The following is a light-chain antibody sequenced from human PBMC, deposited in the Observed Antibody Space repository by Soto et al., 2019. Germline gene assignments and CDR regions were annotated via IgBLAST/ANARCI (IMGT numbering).Light chain of an antibody. J-gene: IGKJ4*01. CDR2: DAS. CDR3: QQYDIVPLVT. CDR1: QDISNY. Sequence: DIPMTQSPSSLSASVGDRVTITCQASQDISNYLNWYQQKPGKAPKLLIYDASNLESGVPSRFSGSGSGTDFTFTISSLQPEDIATYYCQQYDIVPLVTIGGGTKVEIK. V-gene: IGKV1-33*01.